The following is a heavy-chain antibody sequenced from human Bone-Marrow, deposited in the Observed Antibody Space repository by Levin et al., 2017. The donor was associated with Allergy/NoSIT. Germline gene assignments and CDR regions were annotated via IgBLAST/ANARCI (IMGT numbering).Heavy chain of an antibody. CDR1: GFTFRKLA. CDR2: ISASGT. CDR3: AKDHDSDGYPTFDY. J-gene: IGHJ4*02. Sequence: GESLKISCAASGFTFRKLAMSWVRQAPGKGLEWVATISASGTYYADSVKGRFTISRDNSENTLDLQMNSLRAEDTALYYFAKDHDSDGYPTFDYWGQGTLVTVSS. V-gene: IGHV3-23*01. D-gene: IGHD3-22*01.